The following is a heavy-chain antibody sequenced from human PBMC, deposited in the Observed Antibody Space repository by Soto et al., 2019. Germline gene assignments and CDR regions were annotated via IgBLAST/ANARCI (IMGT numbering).Heavy chain of an antibody. Sequence: GGSLRLSCAASGFTFSSYAMSWVRQAPGKGLEWASAISGSGGSTYYAYSVKGRFTISRDNSKNTLYLQMNSLRAEDTAVYYCAKDSIAAAGLRSYFDYWGQGTLVTVSS. CDR1: GFTFSSYA. D-gene: IGHD6-13*01. CDR3: AKDSIAAAGLRSYFDY. J-gene: IGHJ4*02. V-gene: IGHV3-23*01. CDR2: ISGSGGST.